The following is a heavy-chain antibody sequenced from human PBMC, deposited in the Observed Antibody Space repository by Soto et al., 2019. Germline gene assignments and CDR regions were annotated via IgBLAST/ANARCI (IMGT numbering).Heavy chain of an antibody. CDR2: ISGSGGST. D-gene: IGHD6-19*01. J-gene: IGHJ4*02. Sequence: GGSLRLSCAASGFTFSSYAMSWVRQAPGKGLEWVSAISGSGGSTYYADSVKGRFTISRDNSKNTLYLQMNSLRAEDTAVYYCAKDNAVKWLVPGEFDYWGQGTLVTVSS. CDR3: AKDNAVKWLVPGEFDY. CDR1: GFTFSSYA. V-gene: IGHV3-23*01.